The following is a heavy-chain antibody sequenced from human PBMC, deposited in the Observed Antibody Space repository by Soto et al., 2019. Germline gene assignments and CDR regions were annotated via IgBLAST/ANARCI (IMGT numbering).Heavy chain of an antibody. CDR3: ARQRDNGWSEIDY. Sequence: GESLKTSCKGSGYSFTSYWIGWVRQMPGKGLEWMGRIDPSDSYTNYSPSFQGHVTISADKSISTAYLQWSSLKASDTAMYYCARQRDNGWSEIDYWGQGTLVTVSS. V-gene: IGHV5-10-1*01. CDR1: GYSFTSYW. CDR2: IDPSDSYT. D-gene: IGHD6-19*01. J-gene: IGHJ4*02.